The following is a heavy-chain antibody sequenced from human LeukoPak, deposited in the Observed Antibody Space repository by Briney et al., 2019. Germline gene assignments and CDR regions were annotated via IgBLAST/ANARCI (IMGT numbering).Heavy chain of an antibody. D-gene: IGHD2-2*01. CDR2: ISSSSSYI. Sequence: PGGSLRLSCVVSGFIFCSYRMNWVRQAPGKGLEWVSSISSSSSYISYADSVKGRFTISRDNAKNSLYLQMNSLRAEDTAVYYCASSPIVPAAPDRYYYYYYMDVWGKGTTVTVSS. J-gene: IGHJ6*03. CDR3: ASSPIVPAAPDRYYYYYYMDV. V-gene: IGHV3-21*01. CDR1: GFIFCSYR.